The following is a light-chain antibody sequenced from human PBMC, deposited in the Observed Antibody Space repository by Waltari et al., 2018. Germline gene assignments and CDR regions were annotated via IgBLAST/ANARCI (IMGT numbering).Light chain of an antibody. CDR2: EVR. Sequence: QSALTQPASVSGSPGQSITISCTGSSGDIGTYKYVSWYQQHPGQAPKLLIYEVRNRPSGVSSRFSGTKSCNTASLTISVLQAEDDANYYCTSYSSGRTPFVFGSGTKVTVL. CDR1: SGDIGTYKY. CDR3: TSYSSGRTPFV. J-gene: IGLJ1*01. V-gene: IGLV2-14*01.